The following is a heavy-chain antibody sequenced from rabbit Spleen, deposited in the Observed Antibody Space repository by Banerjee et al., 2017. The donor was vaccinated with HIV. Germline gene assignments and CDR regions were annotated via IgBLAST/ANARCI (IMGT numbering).Heavy chain of an antibody. V-gene: IGHV1S45*01. CDR3: ARDTGSSFSSYGMDL. Sequence: QEQLKESGGGLVQPGGSLTLTCTASGFSFSSNYYICWVRQAPRKGLEWIACIYAGSSGNTYYATWAQGRFTISKTSSTTVTLHVTSLTAADTATYFCARDTGSSFSSYGMDLWGPGTLVTVS. D-gene: IGHD8-1*01. CDR2: IYAGSSGNT. J-gene: IGHJ6*01. CDR1: GFSFSSNYY.